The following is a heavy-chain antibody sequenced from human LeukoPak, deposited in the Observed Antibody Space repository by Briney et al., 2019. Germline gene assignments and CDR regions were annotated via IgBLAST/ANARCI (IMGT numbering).Heavy chain of an antibody. V-gene: IGHV3-30*18. J-gene: IGHJ4*02. CDR2: TSYDGNNE. CDR1: GFTFSTYG. D-gene: IGHD2-15*01. CDR3: AKDRLYCSGGSCSSRAFGGYLDY. Sequence: GGSLRLSCAASGFTFSTYGMHWVRQAPGKGLEWVAVTSYDGNNEYYADSVKGRFTIFRDNSKSTLYLQMNSLRAEDTAVYYCAKDRLYCSGGSCSSRAFGGYLDYWGQGTLVTVSS.